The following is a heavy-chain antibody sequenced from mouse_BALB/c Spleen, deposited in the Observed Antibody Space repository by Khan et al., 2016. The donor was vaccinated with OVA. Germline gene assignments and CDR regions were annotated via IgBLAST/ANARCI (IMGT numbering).Heavy chain of an antibody. CDR2: ISFSGST. V-gene: IGHV3-2*02. CDR1: GYSITSDFA. CDR3: TRSVYYAYAYAMDY. J-gene: IGHJ4*01. D-gene: IGHD2-2*01. Sequence: VQLQQSGPGLVKPSQSLSLTCTVTGYSITSDFAWNWVRQFPGNKLEWMGYISFSGSTSYDPSLKSRLSITRDTSKNQFFLPLSSVTTEDTATYYCTRSVYYAYAYAMDYWGQGTSVTVSS.